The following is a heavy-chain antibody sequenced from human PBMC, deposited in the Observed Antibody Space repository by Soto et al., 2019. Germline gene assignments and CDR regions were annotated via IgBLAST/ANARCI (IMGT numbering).Heavy chain of an antibody. CDR2: ISYDGSNK. V-gene: IGHV3-30*03. CDR3: ATLRY. Sequence: QVQLVESGGGVVQPGRSLRLSCAASGFTFSSYGMHWVRQAPGKGLEWVAVISYDGSNKYYADSVKGRFTISGDNSKNTLYLQMNSLRAEDTAVYYCATLRYWGQGTLVTVSS. CDR1: GFTFSSYG. J-gene: IGHJ4*02.